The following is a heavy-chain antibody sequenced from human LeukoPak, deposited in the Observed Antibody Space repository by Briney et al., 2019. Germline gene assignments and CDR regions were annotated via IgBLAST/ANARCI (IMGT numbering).Heavy chain of an antibody. Sequence: PSQTLSLTCTVSGGSISSGSYYWSWIRQPAGKGLEWIGRIYTSGSTNYNPSLKSRVTISVDTSKNQFSLKLSSVIAADTAVYYCASGVRGVIPFYYYGMDVWGQGTTVTVSS. J-gene: IGHJ6*02. CDR3: ASGVRGVIPFYYYGMDV. CDR2: IYTSGST. V-gene: IGHV4-61*02. CDR1: GGSISSGSYY. D-gene: IGHD3-10*01.